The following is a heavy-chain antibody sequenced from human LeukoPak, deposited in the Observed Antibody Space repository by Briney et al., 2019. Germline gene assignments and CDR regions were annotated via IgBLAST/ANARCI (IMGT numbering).Heavy chain of an antibody. CDR2: IYYSGST. CDR3: ARSWGHWYFDL. CDR1: GGSISSSSYY. D-gene: IGHD7-27*01. V-gene: IGHV4-61*05. Sequence: SETLSLTCTVSGGSISSSSYYWSWIRQPPGKGLEWIGYIYYSGSTNYNPSLKSRVTISVDTSKNQFSLKLSSVTAADTAVYYCARSWGHWYFDLWGRGTLVTVSS. J-gene: IGHJ2*01.